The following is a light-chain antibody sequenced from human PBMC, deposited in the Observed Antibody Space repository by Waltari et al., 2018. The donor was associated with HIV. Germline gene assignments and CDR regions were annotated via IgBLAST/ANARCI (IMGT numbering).Light chain of an antibody. CDR1: QDINKY. Sequence: DIQMTQSPSSLSASVGDRVTITCQASQDINKYLNWYQQRLGKAPKLLIYDASNLQTGVPSRFSGAGSGTDFSFNISSLQPEDFAIYYCQQYEKLPLTFGEGTRVEIK. J-gene: IGKJ4*01. CDR3: QQYEKLPLT. V-gene: IGKV1-33*01. CDR2: DAS.